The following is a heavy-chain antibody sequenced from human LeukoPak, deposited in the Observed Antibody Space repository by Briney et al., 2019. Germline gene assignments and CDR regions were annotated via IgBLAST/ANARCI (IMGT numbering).Heavy chain of an antibody. CDR1: GFTFSTYA. CDR2: ISSSGGST. D-gene: IGHD1-20*01. V-gene: IGHV3-23*01. J-gene: IGHJ4*02. Sequence: GGSLRLSCAASGFTFSTYAMNWVRQAPGKGLEWVSAISSSGGSTYYADSVKGRFTISRDNSKNTLYLQMNSLRAEDTAVYYCARGITGTRGLIDYWGQGTLVTVSS. CDR3: ARGITGTRGLIDY.